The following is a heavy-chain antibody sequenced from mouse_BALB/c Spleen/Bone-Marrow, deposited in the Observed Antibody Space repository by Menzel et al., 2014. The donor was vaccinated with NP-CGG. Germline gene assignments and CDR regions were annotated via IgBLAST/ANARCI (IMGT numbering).Heavy chain of an antibody. Sequence: VQRVESGPGLVAPSQSLSIPCTVSGFSLISYGVHWVRQPPGKGLEWLGVIWAGGSTNYNSALMSRLSISKDNSKSXVFLKMNSLQTDDTAMYYCARAPLLRYHYAMDYWGQGTSVTVSS. CDR3: ARAPLLRYHYAMDY. V-gene: IGHV2-9*02. CDR2: IWAGGST. D-gene: IGHD1-1*01. CDR1: GFSLISYG. J-gene: IGHJ4*01.